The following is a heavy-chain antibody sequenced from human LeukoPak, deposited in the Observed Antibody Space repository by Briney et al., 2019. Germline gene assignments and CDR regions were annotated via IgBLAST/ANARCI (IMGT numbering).Heavy chain of an antibody. Sequence: ASVKVSCKASGYTFTNYDINWVRQATGQGLEWMGWMNPNSGNTGYAQKFQGRVTITRNTSISTAYMELSSLRSEDTAVYYCARVIVVVPAAQIRFDPWGQGTLVTVSS. CDR2: MNPNSGNT. D-gene: IGHD2-2*01. J-gene: IGHJ5*02. V-gene: IGHV1-8*03. CDR3: ARVIVVVPAAQIRFDP. CDR1: GYTFTNYD.